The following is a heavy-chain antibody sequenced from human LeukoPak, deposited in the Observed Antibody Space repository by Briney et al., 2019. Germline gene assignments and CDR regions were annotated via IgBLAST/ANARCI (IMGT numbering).Heavy chain of an antibody. J-gene: IGHJ5*02. CDR3: ARGKSDSSNRYYFNWFDP. CDR2: INHIGST. Sequence: SETLSLTCGVYGGSFSVYYWSWIHQVPGKGLEWIGEINHIGSTNYNPSLKSRVTISRDTSKNQFSLKLISVAAADTAVYYCARGKSDSSNRYYFNWFDPWGQGTLVTVSS. D-gene: IGHD3-22*01. V-gene: IGHV4-34*01. CDR1: GGSFSVYY.